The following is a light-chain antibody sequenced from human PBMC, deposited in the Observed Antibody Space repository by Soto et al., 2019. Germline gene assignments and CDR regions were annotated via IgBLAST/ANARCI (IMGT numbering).Light chain of an antibody. CDR2: AAS. Sequence: LQMSRSPSSRSASVGDRVPFTSRQTQSISSYINWYQQKTGKALQLLIYAASSLQSGVPSRFSGSGSGTDFTLPISSLQPEDFSTYYCQQSYSTPLLTFGGGTKVDIK. J-gene: IGKJ4*02. CDR1: QSISSY. V-gene: IGKV1-39*01. CDR3: QQSYSTPLLT.